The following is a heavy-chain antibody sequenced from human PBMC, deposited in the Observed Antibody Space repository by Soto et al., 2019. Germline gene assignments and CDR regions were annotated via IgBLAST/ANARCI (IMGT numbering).Heavy chain of an antibody. D-gene: IGHD5-12*01. CDR2: IYYSGST. J-gene: IGHJ4*02. Sequence: SETLSLTCTVSGGSISSGDSYWTWFRQPPGKGLEWIGYIYYSGSTYYNPSLKSRVTISVDTPKNQFSLQLSSVTAADTAVYYCARTTSGTVRLDYWGQGTLVTVSS. CDR3: ARTTSGTVRLDY. CDR1: GGSISSGDSY. V-gene: IGHV4-30-4*01.